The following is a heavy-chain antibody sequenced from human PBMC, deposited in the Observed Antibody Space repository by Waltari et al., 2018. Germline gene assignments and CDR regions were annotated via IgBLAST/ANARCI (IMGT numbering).Heavy chain of an antibody. Sequence: EVHLVQSGGGLVQPGGSLKISCAASGFTSNLPTIHWVRQAPGKGLEWIGRIRSKINNDATAYGASVKDRFSISRDDSRNTAFLEMNSLKTDDSAVYYCAKQKTGGANDFWGQGTLVTVST. D-gene: IGHD3-16*01. CDR1: GFTSNLPT. CDR3: AKQKTGGANDF. V-gene: IGHV3-73*02. J-gene: IGHJ4*01. CDR2: IRSKINNDAT.